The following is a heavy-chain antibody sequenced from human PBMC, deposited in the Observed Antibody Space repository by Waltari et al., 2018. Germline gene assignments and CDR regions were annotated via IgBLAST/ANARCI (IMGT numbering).Heavy chain of an antibody. V-gene: IGHV1-69*13. CDR3: ARDRHFSDGGAYYESGL. CDR1: GGTFVSYA. CDR2: IKPVLGTT. D-gene: IGHD2-21*01. J-gene: IGHJ2*01. Sequence: QVQLVQSGSEVKKPGSSVTVSCKASGGTFVSYAVSWGRQAPGQGLEWVGGIKPVLGTTSYAQKFQDRVTLIANDSSSTVYMELSSLKSDDTAVYYCARDRHFSDGGAYYESGLWGRGTLVTVSS.